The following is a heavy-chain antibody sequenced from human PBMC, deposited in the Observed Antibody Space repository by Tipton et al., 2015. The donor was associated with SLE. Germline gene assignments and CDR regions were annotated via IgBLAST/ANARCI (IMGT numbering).Heavy chain of an antibody. J-gene: IGHJ4*02. CDR3: AREVSGWLDY. CDR1: GGSISSHY. V-gene: IGHV4-59*11. D-gene: IGHD6-19*01. Sequence: TLSLTCTVSGGSISSHYWSWIRQPPGKGLEWIGYIYCSGSTNYNPSLKSRVTISVDTSKNQFSLKLSSVTAADTAVYYCAREVSGWLDYWGQGTLVTVSS. CDR2: IYCSGST.